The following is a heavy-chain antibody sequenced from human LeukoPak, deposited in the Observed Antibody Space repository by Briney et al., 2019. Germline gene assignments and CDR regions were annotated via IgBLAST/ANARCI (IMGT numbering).Heavy chain of an antibody. D-gene: IGHD5-24*01. CDR2: FDPEDGET. Sequence: ASVKVSCKVSGYTLTELSMHWVRQAPGKGLEWMGGFDPEDGETIYAQKFQGRVTMTEDTSTDTAYMELSSLRSEDTAVHHCATDEEDGYNLDYWGQGTLVTVSS. V-gene: IGHV1-24*01. CDR3: ATDEEDGYNLDY. CDR1: GYTLTELS. J-gene: IGHJ4*02.